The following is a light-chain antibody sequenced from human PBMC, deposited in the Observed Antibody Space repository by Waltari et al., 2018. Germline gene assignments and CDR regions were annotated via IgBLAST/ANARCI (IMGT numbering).Light chain of an antibody. J-gene: IGLJ2*01. CDR1: RGHIASTY. CDR3: QCYASSNRV. CDR2: EDN. V-gene: IGLV6-57*03. Sequence: NFLLTQPHSVSESPGQTVTIPCTRSRGHIASTYVPWYQQPPVRAPTTVIYEDNQRPSGVLGRFSCSIDSSSNSASLTISVLKTEDEDDYYCQCYASSNRVFGGGTKLTVL.